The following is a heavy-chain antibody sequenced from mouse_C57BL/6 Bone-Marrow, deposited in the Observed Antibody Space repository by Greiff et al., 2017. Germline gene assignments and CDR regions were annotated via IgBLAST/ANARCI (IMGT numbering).Heavy chain of an antibody. CDR3: ARSGDYDGYYVDY. V-gene: IGHV1-42*01. D-gene: IGHD2-4*01. CDR2: INPSTGGT. J-gene: IGHJ2*01. Sequence: VQLQQSGPELVKPGASVKISCKASGYSFTGYYMNWVKQSPEKSLEWIGEINPSTGGTTYNQKFKAKATLTVDKSSSTAYMQLKSLTSEDSAVYYCARSGDYDGYYVDYWGQGTTLTVSS. CDR1: GYSFTGYY.